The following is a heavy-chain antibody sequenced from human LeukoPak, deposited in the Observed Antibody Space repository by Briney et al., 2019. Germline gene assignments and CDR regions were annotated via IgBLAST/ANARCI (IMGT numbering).Heavy chain of an antibody. CDR1: GGSISSGDYY. V-gene: IGHV4-30-4*01. J-gene: IGHJ4*02. CDR2: IYYSGST. CDR3: ARDDFSAGQTLDY. D-gene: IGHD3/OR15-3a*01. Sequence: SENLSLTCTVSGGSISSGDYYWRWIRQLPGKGLKWIGYIYYSGSTYYNPSLKSRVTISVDTSKNQFSLKLSSVTAADTAVYYCARDDFSAGQTLDYWGQGTLVTVSS.